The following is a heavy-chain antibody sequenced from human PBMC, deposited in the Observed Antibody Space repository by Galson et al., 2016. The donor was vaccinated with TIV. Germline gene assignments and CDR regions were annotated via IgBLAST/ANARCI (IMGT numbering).Heavy chain of an antibody. CDR3: ASPHSGSYDFDY. CDR1: GYTFTRYY. V-gene: IGHV1-46*03. D-gene: IGHD3-16*01. CDR2: IDPSNGGT. J-gene: IGHJ4*02. Sequence: SVKVPCKASGYTFTRYYIHWVRQAAGQGLEWMGIIDPSNGGTTYAQKFQGRLTLTRDTSTSTVYFELSSLTSEDTALYYCASPHSGSYDFDYWGQGTLVTVSS.